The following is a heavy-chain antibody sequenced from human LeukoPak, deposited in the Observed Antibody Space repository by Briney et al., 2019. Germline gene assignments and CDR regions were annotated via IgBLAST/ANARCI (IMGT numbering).Heavy chain of an antibody. CDR2: VHYSGNT. CDR1: GDSISSGDDY. V-gene: IGHV4-30-4*02. J-gene: IGHJ4*02. CDR3: ARGGMGSGRYYFDY. Sequence: SETLSLTCTVSGDSISSGDDYWSWIRQHPGKGLEWIGYVHYSGNTFYNPSLKSRVTISVDTSKNQFSLKLSSVTAADTAVYYCARGGMGSGRYYFDYWGQGTLVTVSS. D-gene: IGHD2-15*01.